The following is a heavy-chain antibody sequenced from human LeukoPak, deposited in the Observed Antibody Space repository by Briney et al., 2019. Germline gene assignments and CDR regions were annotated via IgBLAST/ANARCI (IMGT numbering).Heavy chain of an antibody. CDR1: GFTFSSYS. D-gene: IGHD3-22*01. V-gene: IGHV3-21*01. CDR2: ISSSSSYI. J-gene: IGHJ4*02. Sequence: PGGSLRLSCAASGFTFSSYSMTWVRQAPGKGLEWVSSISSSSSYIYYADSVKGRFTISRDNGKNSLYLQMNSLRAEDTAVYYCAREPYDSSGYYHDWGQGTLVTVSS. CDR3: AREPYDSSGYYHD.